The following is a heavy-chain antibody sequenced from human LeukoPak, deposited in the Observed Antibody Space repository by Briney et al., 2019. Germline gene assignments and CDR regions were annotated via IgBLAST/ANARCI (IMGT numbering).Heavy chain of an antibody. CDR2: MNPNSGNT. V-gene: IGHV1-8*01. Sequence: ASVKVSCKASGYTFTSYDINWVRQATGQGLEWMGWMNPNSGNTGYAQKFQGRVTMTRNTSISTAYMELSSLRSEDQAVYYCARGIGSTTVTTLEYYFDYRGQGTLVTVSS. J-gene: IGHJ4*02. D-gene: IGHD4-17*01. CDR1: GYTFTSYD. CDR3: ARGIGSTTVTTLEYYFDY.